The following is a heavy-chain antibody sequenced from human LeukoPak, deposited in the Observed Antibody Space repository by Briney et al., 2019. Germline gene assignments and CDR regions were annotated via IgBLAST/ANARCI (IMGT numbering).Heavy chain of an antibody. D-gene: IGHD3-22*01. CDR3: ARRKNYYDSSGYHGGAAFDI. Sequence: GGSLRPSCAASGFTFSSYAMHWVRQAPGKGLEWVAVISYDGSNKYYADSVKGRFTISRDNSKNTLYLQMNSLRAEDTAVYYCARRKNYYDSSGYHGGAAFDIWGQGTMVTVSS. CDR1: GFTFSSYA. V-gene: IGHV3-30*04. J-gene: IGHJ3*02. CDR2: ISYDGSNK.